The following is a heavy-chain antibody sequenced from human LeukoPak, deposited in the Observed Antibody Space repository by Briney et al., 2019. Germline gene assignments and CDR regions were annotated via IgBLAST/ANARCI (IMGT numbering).Heavy chain of an antibody. J-gene: IGHJ4*02. Sequence: GGSLRLSCAASGFTFSSYAMSWVRQAPGKGLEWVSSISGNGGGAYYADSVEGRCTTSRDNSKITLYLQMNSLRAEDTAIYYCAKLGRNGYSYYFDQWGQGTLVTVSS. CDR2: ISGNGGGA. CDR3: AKLGRNGYSYYFDQ. CDR1: GFTFSSYA. V-gene: IGHV3-23*01. D-gene: IGHD5-24*01.